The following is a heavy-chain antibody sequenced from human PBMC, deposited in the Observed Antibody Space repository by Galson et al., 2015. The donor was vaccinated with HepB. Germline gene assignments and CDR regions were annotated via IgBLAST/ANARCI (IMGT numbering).Heavy chain of an antibody. CDR2: IYHSGST. CDR3: ARGYRAAGTRD. J-gene: IGHJ4*02. D-gene: IGHD6-13*01. Sequence: ETLSLTCTVSGYSISSGYYWGWIRQPPGKGLEWIGSIYHSGSTYYNPSLKSRVTISVDTSKNQFSLKLSSVTAADTAVYYCARGYRAAGTRDWGQGTLVAVSS. CDR1: GYSISSGYY. V-gene: IGHV4-38-2*02.